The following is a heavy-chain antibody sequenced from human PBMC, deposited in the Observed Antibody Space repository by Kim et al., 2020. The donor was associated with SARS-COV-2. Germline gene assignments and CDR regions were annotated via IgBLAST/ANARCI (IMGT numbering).Heavy chain of an antibody. CDR3: AKGVPELLD. D-gene: IGHD3-10*01. CDR1: GFTFSSYA. Sequence: GGSLRLSCAASGFTFSSYAMSWVRQAPGKGLEWVSVVGPGGITYYADSVKGRFTISRDNSKNTLFLQMNSLRAEDTAVYYCAKGVPELLDWGQGSLVTVSS. J-gene: IGHJ4*02. CDR2: VGPGGIT. V-gene: IGHV3-23*01.